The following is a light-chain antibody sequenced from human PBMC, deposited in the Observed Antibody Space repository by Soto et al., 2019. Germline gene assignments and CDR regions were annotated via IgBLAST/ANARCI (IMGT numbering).Light chain of an antibody. CDR1: SSDVGGYNY. CDR3: CSYTTSNTRQIV. J-gene: IGLJ1*01. Sequence: ALTQPASVSGSPGQSITISCTGTSSDVGGYNYVSWYQQHPGKAPKFMIYDVSSRPSGVSNRFSGSKSGNTASLTISGLQAEDEADYYCCSYTTSNTRQIVFGTG. CDR2: DVS. V-gene: IGLV2-14*03.